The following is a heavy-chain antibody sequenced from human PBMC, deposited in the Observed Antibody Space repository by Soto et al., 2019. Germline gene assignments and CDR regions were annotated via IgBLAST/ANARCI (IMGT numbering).Heavy chain of an antibody. Sequence: SETLSLTCTVSGGSISSGCWSWIRQPPQKGLEWIGYIYYSGSTYYNPSLKSRVTISVDTSKNQFSLKLSSVTAADTAVYYCASTKRITIFGVVIIPWFDPWGQGTLVTVSS. V-gene: IGHV4-59*06. CDR2: IYYSGST. D-gene: IGHD3-3*01. CDR3: ASTKRITIFGVVIIPWFDP. J-gene: IGHJ5*02. CDR1: GGSISSGC.